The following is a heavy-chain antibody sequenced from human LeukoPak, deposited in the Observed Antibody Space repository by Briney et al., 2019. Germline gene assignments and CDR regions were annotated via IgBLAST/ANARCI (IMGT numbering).Heavy chain of an antibody. D-gene: IGHD6-6*01. CDR2: TYYSGTT. CDR3: THSSSRYYYYGMDV. Sequence: SETLSLTCTVSGGSISSGDYYWSWTRHHPGKGLEWIGYTYYSGTTYYNPSLKSRVTISVDTSKNQFSLKLSSVTAADTAVYYCTHSSSRYYYYGMDVWGQGTTVTVSS. V-gene: IGHV4-31*03. CDR1: GGSISSGDYY. J-gene: IGHJ6*02.